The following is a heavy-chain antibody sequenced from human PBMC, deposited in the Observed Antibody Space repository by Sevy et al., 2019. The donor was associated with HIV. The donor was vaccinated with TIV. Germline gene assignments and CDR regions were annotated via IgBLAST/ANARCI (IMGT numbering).Heavy chain of an antibody. CDR2: IGTVGDT. D-gene: IGHD1-1*01. J-gene: IGHJ3*02. Sequence: GGSLRLSCAASGFTFSSYDMHWVRQATGKGLEWVSAIGTVGDTFYSDSVKRRFTISRENAKNSFYLQMNSLRAGDTAVYDCARGGSDAFDIWGQGTMVTVSS. CDR3: ARGGSDAFDI. V-gene: IGHV3-13*01. CDR1: GFTFSSYD.